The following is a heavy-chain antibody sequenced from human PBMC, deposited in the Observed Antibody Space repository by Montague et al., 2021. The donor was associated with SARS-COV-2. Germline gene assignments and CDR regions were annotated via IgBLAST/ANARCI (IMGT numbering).Heavy chain of an antibody. J-gene: IGHJ4*02. Sequence: SLRLPCAASGFTFSSYAMHWVRQAPGKGLEWVAVISYDGSNKYYADSVKGRFTISRDNSKNTLYLQMNSLRAEDTAVYYCARVYGGSYRGRIDYWGQGTLVTVSS. V-gene: IGHV3-30-3*01. CDR1: GFTFSSYA. CDR2: ISYDGSNK. CDR3: ARVYGGSYRGRIDY. D-gene: IGHD1-26*01.